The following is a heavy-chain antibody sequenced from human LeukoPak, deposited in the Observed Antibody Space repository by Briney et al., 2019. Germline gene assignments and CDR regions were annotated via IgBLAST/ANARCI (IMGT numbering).Heavy chain of an antibody. Sequence: PSETLPLTCTVSGGSISSYYWSWIRQPPGKGLEWIGYIYYSGSTNYNPSLKSRVTISVDTSKNQFSLNLSSVTASDTAVYYCARHAGYDSSGYDWFDPWGQGTLVTVSS. V-gene: IGHV4-59*08. J-gene: IGHJ5*02. D-gene: IGHD3-22*01. CDR2: IYYSGST. CDR3: ARHAGYDSSGYDWFDP. CDR1: GGSISSYY.